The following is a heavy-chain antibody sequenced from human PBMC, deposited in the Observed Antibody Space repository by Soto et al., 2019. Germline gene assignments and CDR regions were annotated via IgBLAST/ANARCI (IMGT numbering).Heavy chain of an antibody. CDR1: GFTFDDYA. D-gene: IGHD5-18*01. CDR2: IIWNSVSI. Sequence: PGGSLRLSCAASGFTFDDYAMHWVRQAPGKGLEGVSGIIWNSVSIGYEDSVKGRFTISRDNAKNSLYLQMNSLRAEDTALYYCAKLGVDTGFRGAFDIWGQGTMVTVSS. V-gene: IGHV3-9*01. J-gene: IGHJ3*02. CDR3: AKLGVDTGFRGAFDI.